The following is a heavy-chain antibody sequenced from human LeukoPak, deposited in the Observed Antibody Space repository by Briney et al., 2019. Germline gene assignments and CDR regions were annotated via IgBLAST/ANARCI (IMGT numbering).Heavy chain of an antibody. J-gene: IGHJ3*01. Sequence: SQTLSLTCAISGDSVSSSSDAWNWIRQSPSRGLEWLGRTYYRSNDYAVSVKTRMTIDVDTSKNQVSLQLSSVTPEGTAVYYCARGRNNAFDVWGQGTMVTVS. CDR2: TYYRSN. V-gene: IGHV6-1*01. D-gene: IGHD1/OR15-1a*01. CDR1: GDSVSSSSDA. CDR3: ARGRNNAFDV.